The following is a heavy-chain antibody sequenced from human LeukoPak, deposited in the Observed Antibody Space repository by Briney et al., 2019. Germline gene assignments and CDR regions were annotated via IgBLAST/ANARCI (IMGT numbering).Heavy chain of an antibody. CDR3: AKSRFQATNYDY. D-gene: IGHD4/OR15-4a*01. CDR1: GFTFGSYA. Sequence: PGGSLRLSCAASGFTFGSYAMSWVRQAPGKGLEWVSGIYGSGGSTYYADSVKGRFTISRDNSKNTLFLQMNSLRAEDTAVYYWAKSRFQATNYDYWGQGTLVTVSS. CDR2: IYGSGGST. J-gene: IGHJ4*02. V-gene: IGHV3-23*05.